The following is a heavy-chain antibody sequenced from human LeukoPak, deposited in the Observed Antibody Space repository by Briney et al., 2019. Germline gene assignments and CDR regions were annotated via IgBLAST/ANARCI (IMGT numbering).Heavy chain of an antibody. Sequence: GGSLRLSCAASGFTFSDHYMDRVRQAPGKGLEWVGRTRNKANSYTTEYAASVKGRFTISRDDSKNSLYLQMNSLKTEDTAVYYCVREGTTDYWGQGTLVTVSS. CDR2: TRNKANSYTT. V-gene: IGHV3-72*01. J-gene: IGHJ4*02. CDR1: GFTFSDHY. CDR3: VREGTTDY. D-gene: IGHD4-11*01.